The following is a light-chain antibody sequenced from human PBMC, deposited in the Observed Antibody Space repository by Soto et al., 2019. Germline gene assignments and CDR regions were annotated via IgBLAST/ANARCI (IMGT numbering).Light chain of an antibody. CDR3: SSYARTSTHVV. J-gene: IGLJ2*01. CDR1: SSDVGGYNY. CDR2: DVS. Sequence: QSVLTQPASVSGSPGQSITISCTGTSSDVGGYNYVSWYQQYPGKAPKLIIYDVSYRPSGVSARFSGSKSDNTASLTISGLQVEDDGDYYCSSYARTSTHVVFGGGTKGPS. V-gene: IGLV2-14*01.